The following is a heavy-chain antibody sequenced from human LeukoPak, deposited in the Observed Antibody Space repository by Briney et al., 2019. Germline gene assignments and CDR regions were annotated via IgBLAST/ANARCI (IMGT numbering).Heavy chain of an antibody. CDR1: GYTFTGYY. V-gene: IGHV1-2*06. CDR2: INPNSGGT. Sequence: ASVKVSCKASGYTFTGYYMHWVRQAPGQGLEWMGRINPNSGGTNYAQKFQGRVTMTRDTSISTAYMELSRLTSDDMAVYYCARDRGGYCSRSSCDDGWFDPWGQGTLVTVSS. D-gene: IGHD2-2*01. CDR3: ARDRGGYCSRSSCDDGWFDP. J-gene: IGHJ5*01.